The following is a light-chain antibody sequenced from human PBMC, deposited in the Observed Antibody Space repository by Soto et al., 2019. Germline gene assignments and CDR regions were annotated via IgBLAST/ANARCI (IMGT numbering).Light chain of an antibody. J-gene: IGKJ1*01. Sequence: VMPQSPDSQIATLGDRATLNCKSSQSILSDSSNKNLLAWYHQKPGQAPRLLIYGASTRATGIPARFSGSGSGTEFTLTINSLQSEDFAVYYCQQYNNWPRTFGQGTKVDIK. CDR3: QQYNNWPRT. CDR2: GAS. V-gene: IGKV3-15*01. CDR1: QSILSDSSN.